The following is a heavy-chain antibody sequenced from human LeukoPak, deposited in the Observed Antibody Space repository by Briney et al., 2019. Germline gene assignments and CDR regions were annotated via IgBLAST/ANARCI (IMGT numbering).Heavy chain of an antibody. D-gene: IGHD2-15*01. J-gene: IGHJ4*02. Sequence: SVKVSCKASGGTFSSYAISWVRQAPGQGLEWMGGIIPIFGTANYAQKFQGRVTITADKSTSTAYMELSSLRSEDTAVYYCARDERRYCSGGSCLLDYWGQGTLVTVSS. CDR2: IIPIFGTA. CDR3: ARDERRYCSGGSCLLDY. CDR1: GGTFSSYA. V-gene: IGHV1-69*06.